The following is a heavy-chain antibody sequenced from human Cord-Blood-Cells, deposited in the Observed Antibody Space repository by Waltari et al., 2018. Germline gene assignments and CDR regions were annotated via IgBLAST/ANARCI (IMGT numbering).Heavy chain of an antibody. CDR1: GFSLSTSGVG. Sequence: QITLKESGPTLVKPTQTLTLTCTFSGFSLSTSGVGVGWIRQPPGKALGWLALIYWNDDKRYSPSLKSRLTITKDTSKNQVVLTMTNMDPVDTATYYCAHRFPIMGGIAAAAVGAFDIWGQGTMVTVSS. J-gene: IGHJ3*02. CDR2: IYWNDDK. V-gene: IGHV2-5*01. D-gene: IGHD6-13*01. CDR3: AHRFPIMGGIAAAAVGAFDI.